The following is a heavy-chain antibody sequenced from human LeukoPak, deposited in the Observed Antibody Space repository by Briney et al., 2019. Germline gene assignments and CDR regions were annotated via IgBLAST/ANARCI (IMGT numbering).Heavy chain of an antibody. D-gene: IGHD2-15*01. Sequence: GGSLRLSCAASGFTFSNYWMHWVRQAPGKGLVWVSRIDPDGSNTNYADSVKGRFPISRDNAKNMLYLQMNSLRAEDTAVYYCARAWSGHDAFDIWGRGTMVTVSS. CDR3: ARAWSGHDAFDI. J-gene: IGHJ3*02. CDR1: GFTFSNYW. V-gene: IGHV3-74*01. CDR2: IDPDGSNT.